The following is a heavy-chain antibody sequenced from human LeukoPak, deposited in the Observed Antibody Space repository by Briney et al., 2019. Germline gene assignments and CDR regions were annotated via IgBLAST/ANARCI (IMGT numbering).Heavy chain of an antibody. J-gene: IGHJ2*01. Sequence: PGESLKISCKCSGYSFTSYWIGGVRHMPGKGLEWMGIIYPCDSDTRYSPSFQCQVTISADKSICTAYLQWSSLKASDTAMYYCARPLGYYDFWSGYSTYWYFDLWGRGTLVTVSS. CDR3: ARPLGYYDFWSGYSTYWYFDL. V-gene: IGHV5-51*01. CDR1: GYSFTSYW. D-gene: IGHD3-3*01. CDR2: IYPCDSDT.